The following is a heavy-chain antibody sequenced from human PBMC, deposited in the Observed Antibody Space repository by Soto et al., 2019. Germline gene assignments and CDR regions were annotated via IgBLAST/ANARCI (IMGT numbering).Heavy chain of an antibody. D-gene: IGHD6-19*01. CDR1: GGSISSYY. J-gene: IGHJ5*02. CDR3: ARPIAVAGSDDWFDP. CDR2: IYYSGST. Sequence: SETLSLTCTVSGGSISSYYWSWIRQPPGKGLEWIGNIYYSGSTNYNPSLKSRVTISVDTSKNQFSLKLSSVTAADTAVYYCARPIAVAGSDDWFDPWGQGTLVTVSS. V-gene: IGHV4-59*08.